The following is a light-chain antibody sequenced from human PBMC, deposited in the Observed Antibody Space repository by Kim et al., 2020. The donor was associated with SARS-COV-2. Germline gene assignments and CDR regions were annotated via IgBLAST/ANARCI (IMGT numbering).Light chain of an antibody. CDR2: RDS. J-gene: IGLJ1*01. CDR3: QVWDSSTYV. Sequence: SYELTQPLSVSVALGQTARITCGGNNIGSKNVHWYQQKPGQASVLVIYRDSNRPSGIPERFSGSNSGNTATLTISRAQAGDEADYYCQVWDSSTYVFGTG. V-gene: IGLV3-9*01. CDR1: NIGSKN.